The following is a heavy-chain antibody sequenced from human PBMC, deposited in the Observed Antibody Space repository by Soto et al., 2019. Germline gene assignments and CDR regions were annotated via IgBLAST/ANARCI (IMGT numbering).Heavy chain of an antibody. CDR3: ARVHYDILTGYCYFDY. V-gene: IGHV3-7*01. J-gene: IGHJ4*02. CDR2: IKQDGSEK. CDR1: GFTFSSYW. Sequence: PGGSLRLSCAASGFTFSSYWMSWVRQAPGKGLEWVANIKQDGSEKYYVDSVKGRFTISRDNAKNSLYLQMNSLRAEDTAVYYCARVHYDILTGYCYFDYWGQGTLVTVSS. D-gene: IGHD3-9*01.